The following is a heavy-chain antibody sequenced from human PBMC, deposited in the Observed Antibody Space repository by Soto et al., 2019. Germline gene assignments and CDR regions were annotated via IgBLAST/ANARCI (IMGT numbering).Heavy chain of an antibody. CDR3: ARPSPQGNGMDV. V-gene: IGHV3-48*02. CDR1: GFTFRSYS. Sequence: GSLRLSCAAYGFTFRSYSMNWVRQAPGKGLEWVSYISSGSSTIYYADSVKGRFTISRDNAKTSLYLHMNSLRDEDTAVYYCARPSPQGNGMDVWGQGTTVTVSS. J-gene: IGHJ6*02. CDR2: ISSGSSTI.